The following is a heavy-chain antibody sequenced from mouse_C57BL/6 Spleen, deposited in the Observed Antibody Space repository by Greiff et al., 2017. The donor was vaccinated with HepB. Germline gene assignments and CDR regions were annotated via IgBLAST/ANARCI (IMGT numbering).Heavy chain of an antibody. CDR2: INPNNGGT. CDR1: GYTFTDYY. Sequence: EVQLQQSGPELVKPGASVKISCKASGYTFTDYYMNWVKQSHGKSLEWIGDINPNNGGTSYNQKFKGKATLTVDKSSSTAYMELRSLTSEDSAVYYCAEEDYASFAYWGQGTLVTVSA. V-gene: IGHV1-26*01. J-gene: IGHJ3*01. CDR3: AEEDYASFAY. D-gene: IGHD2-4*01.